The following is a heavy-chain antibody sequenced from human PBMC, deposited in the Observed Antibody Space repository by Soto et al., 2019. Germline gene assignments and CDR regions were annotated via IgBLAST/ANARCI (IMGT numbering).Heavy chain of an antibody. CDR3: ARLARYDAFDI. J-gene: IGHJ3*02. CDR1: GFTFSSYS. V-gene: IGHV3-21*01. Sequence: GGSLRLSCAASGFTFSSYSMNWVRQAPGKGLEWVSSISSSSSYIYYADSVKGRFTISRDNAKTSLYLQMNSLRAEDTAVYYCARLARYDAFDIWGQGTMVTVSS. CDR2: ISSSSSYI.